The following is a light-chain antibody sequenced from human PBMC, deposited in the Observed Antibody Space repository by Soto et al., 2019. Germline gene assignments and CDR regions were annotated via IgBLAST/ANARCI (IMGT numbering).Light chain of an antibody. J-gene: IGKJ3*01. CDR1: QSVSSN. CDR2: GAS. V-gene: IGKV3-15*01. Sequence: EIVMTQSTATLSVSPGERATLSCRASQSVSSNLAWYQQKPGQGPRLLIYGASTRATGITARFSGSGSGTEFTLTNISLQSDDFAVYYCHQDDNWPPITFGPGTKVDIK. CDR3: HQDDNWPPIT.